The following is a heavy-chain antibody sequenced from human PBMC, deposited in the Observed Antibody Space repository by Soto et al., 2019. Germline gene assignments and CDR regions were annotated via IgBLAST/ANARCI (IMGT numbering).Heavy chain of an antibody. D-gene: IGHD2-15*01. V-gene: IGHV3-33*01. CDR3: ARGGVVVDAIYVCGMDV. CDR2: IWYDGSNK. Sequence: QVQLVESGGGVVQPGRSLRLSCAASGFTFSSYGMHWVRQAPGKGLEWVAVIWYDGSNKYYADSVKGRFTISRDNSKNTLYLQMNSLRAEDTAVYYCARGGVVVDAIYVCGMDVWGQGTTVTVSS. CDR1: GFTFSSYG. J-gene: IGHJ6*02.